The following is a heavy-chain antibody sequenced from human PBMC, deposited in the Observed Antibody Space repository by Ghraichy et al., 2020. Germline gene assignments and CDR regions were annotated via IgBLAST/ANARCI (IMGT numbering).Heavy chain of an antibody. CDR1: GDSVSDNGAA. J-gene: IGHJ4*02. CDR2: TYYRSKWYN. V-gene: IGHV6-1*01. CDR3: ARDPSYSYSIFDC. D-gene: IGHD6-13*01. Sequence: SQTLSLTCAISGDSVSDNGAAWNWVRQSPSRGLEWLGRTYYRSKWYNDYALSVKSRITINPDTSKNHFSLQLNSVTPEDTAVYYCARDPSYSYSIFDCWGQGTLVTVSS.